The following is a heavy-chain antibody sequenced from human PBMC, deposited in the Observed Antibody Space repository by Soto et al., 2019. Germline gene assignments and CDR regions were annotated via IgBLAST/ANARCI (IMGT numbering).Heavy chain of an antibody. CDR2: ISWNSGSI. Sequence: DVQLVESGGGLVQPGRSLRLSCAASGFTFDDYAMHWVRQAPGKGLEWVSGISWNSGSIGYADSVKGRFTISRDNAKNSLYLQMNSLRAEDTALYYCTKSDGELHYYGMDVWGQGTTVTVSS. CDR1: GFTFDDYA. D-gene: IGHD3-10*01. V-gene: IGHV3-9*01. CDR3: TKSDGELHYYGMDV. J-gene: IGHJ6*02.